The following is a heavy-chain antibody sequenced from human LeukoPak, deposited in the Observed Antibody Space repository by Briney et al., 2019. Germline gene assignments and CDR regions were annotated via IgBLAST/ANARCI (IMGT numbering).Heavy chain of an antibody. Sequence: ASVKVSCKASAYTFSNYDINWVRQAPGQGLEWMGWMNPDSDDADYAQKFQGRFSITMNTSITTAYMELSSLGFEDTAVYFCTRGWDSWGQGTLVTVSS. CDR1: AYTFSNYD. CDR2: MNPDSDDA. CDR3: TRGWDS. J-gene: IGHJ4*02. V-gene: IGHV1-8*01.